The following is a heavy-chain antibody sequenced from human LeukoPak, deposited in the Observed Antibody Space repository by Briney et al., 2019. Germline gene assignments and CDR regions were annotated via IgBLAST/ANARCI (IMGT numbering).Heavy chain of an antibody. CDR2: ISNDGSDK. Sequence: PGRSLRLSCAASGFTFSRYGIHWVRQAPGKGLEWVAAISNDGSDKYYADSVKGRFTISRDNSKNTLYLQMNSLRAEDTAVYYCAKDLREYSSSPRNAFDIWGQGTMVTVSS. V-gene: IGHV3-30*18. CDR1: GFTFSRYG. D-gene: IGHD6-6*01. J-gene: IGHJ3*02. CDR3: AKDLREYSSSPRNAFDI.